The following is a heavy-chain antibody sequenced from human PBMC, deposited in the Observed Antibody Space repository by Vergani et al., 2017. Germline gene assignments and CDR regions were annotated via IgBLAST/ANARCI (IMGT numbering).Heavy chain of an antibody. V-gene: IGHV1-69*13. D-gene: IGHD3-10*01. J-gene: IGHJ6*02. CDR3: ARDGERVRSGSYYTFTKNYYGMDV. Sequence: QVQLVQSGAEVKKPGSSVKVSCKASGGTFSSYAISWVRQAPGQGLEWMGRIIPIFGTANYAQKFQGRVTITADESTSTAYMELSSLRSEDTAVYYCARDGERVRSGSYYTFTKNYYGMDVWGQGTTVTVSS. CDR2: IIPIFGTA. CDR1: GGTFSSYA.